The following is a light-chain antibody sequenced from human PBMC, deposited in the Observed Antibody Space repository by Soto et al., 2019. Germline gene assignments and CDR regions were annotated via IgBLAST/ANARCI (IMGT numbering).Light chain of an antibody. CDR2: DVN. V-gene: IGLV2-11*01. CDR3: CSYAGSYTLV. CDR1: SSDVGGHNY. J-gene: IGLJ3*02. Sequence: QSALTQPRSVSGSPGQSVTISCTGTSSDVGGHNYVTWYRQHPGKAPKLMIYDVNKRPSGVPDRFSGSKSGNTASLTISGLQAEDETDYYCCSYAGSYTLVFGGGTKVTVL.